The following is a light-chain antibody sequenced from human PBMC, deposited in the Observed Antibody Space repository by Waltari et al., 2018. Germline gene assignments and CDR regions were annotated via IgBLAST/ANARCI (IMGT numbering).Light chain of an antibody. CDR1: SGHSSYA. V-gene: IGLV4-69*01. CDR2: LNSDGSH. J-gene: IGLJ1*01. CDR3: QTWGTGILV. Sequence: QLVLTQSPSASASLGASVKLTCTLSSGHSSYAIAWHQQQPEKGPRYLMKLNSDGSHSKGDGIPDRVSGSSSGAERYLTISSLQSEDEADYYCQTWGTGILVFGTGTKVTVL.